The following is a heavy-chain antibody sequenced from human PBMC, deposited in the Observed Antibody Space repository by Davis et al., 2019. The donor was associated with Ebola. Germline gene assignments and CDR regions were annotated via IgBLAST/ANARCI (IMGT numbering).Heavy chain of an antibody. CDR1: DFTFRDYG. CDR2: IGDYYGST. J-gene: IGHJ4*02. Sequence: ASVKVSCKASDFTFRDYGIGWVRQAPGQGLEWMGWIGDYYGSTNYAQNFQGRFTMTLDTSTSTAYMELRSLTPDDTAIYYCARDNEFCREGVCSMGNFDFWGQGTVVTVSS. CDR3: ARDNEFCREGVCSMGNFDF. D-gene: IGHD3-3*01. V-gene: IGHV1-18*01.